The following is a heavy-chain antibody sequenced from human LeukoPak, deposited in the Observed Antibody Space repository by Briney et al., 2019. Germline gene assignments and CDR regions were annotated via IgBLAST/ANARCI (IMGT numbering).Heavy chain of an antibody. V-gene: IGHV1-69*04. CDR2: IIPILGIA. CDR1: GGTFSSYA. J-gene: IGHJ4*02. CDR3: ARGGIVGATTHDY. D-gene: IGHD1-26*01. Sequence: SVKVSCKASGGTFSSYAISWVRQAPGQGLEWMGRIIPILGIANYAQKFQGRVTITRDTSASTAYMELSSLRSEDTAVYYCARGGIVGATTHDYWGQGPLVTVSS.